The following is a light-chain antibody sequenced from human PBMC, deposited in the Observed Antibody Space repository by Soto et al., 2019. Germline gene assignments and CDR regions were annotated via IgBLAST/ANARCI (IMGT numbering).Light chain of an antibody. J-gene: IGKJ2*01. Sequence: EMVMTQSPATLSVSPGERATLSCRASQNLSRNLAWYQQQPGQAPRLLIFYASTRATGIPARFSGSGSGTDFALTIGSLQSEDFAVSYCQQYDKWPHTFGQGTKLEIK. CDR3: QQYDKWPHT. V-gene: IGKV3-15*01. CDR1: QNLSRN. CDR2: YAS.